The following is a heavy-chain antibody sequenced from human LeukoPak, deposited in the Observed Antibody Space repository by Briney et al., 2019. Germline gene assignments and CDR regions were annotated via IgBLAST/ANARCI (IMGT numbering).Heavy chain of an antibody. CDR3: ARSRGQQLGRLEFDY. Sequence: GGSLRLSCAASGFTFSSYTMNWVRQVPGKWLEWVSSISSSSIYIYYADSVKGRFTISRDNAKNSLYLQMNSLRAEDTAVYYCARSRGQQLGRLEFDYWGQGTLVTVSS. J-gene: IGHJ4*02. CDR1: GFTFSSYT. D-gene: IGHD6-13*01. V-gene: IGHV3-21*01. CDR2: ISSSSIYI.